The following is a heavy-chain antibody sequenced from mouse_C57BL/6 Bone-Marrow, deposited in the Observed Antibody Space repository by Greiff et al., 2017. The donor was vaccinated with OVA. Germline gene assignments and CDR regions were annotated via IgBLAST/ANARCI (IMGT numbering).Heavy chain of an antibody. V-gene: IGHV1-61*01. CDR1: GYTFTSYW. J-gene: IGHJ3*01. CDR3: ARLEGFAY. Sequence: VKLQQPGAELVRPGSSVKLSCKASGYTFTSYWMDWVKQRPGQGLEWIGNIYPSDSETHYNQKFKDKATLTVDKSSSTAYMQLSSLTSEDSAVYYCARLEGFAYWGQGTLVTVSA. CDR2: IYPSDSET.